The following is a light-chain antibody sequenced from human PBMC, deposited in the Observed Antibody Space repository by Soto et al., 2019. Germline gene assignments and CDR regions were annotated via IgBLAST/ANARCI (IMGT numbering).Light chain of an antibody. CDR2: DVS. Sequence: QSVLTQPASVSGSPGQSITISCTGTSSDVVGYNYVSWYQQHPGKAPKPMIYDVSNRPSGVSNRFSGSKSGNTASLTISGLQAEEEADYYCSSYTSSSTLSYVFGTGTKVTVL. CDR1: SSDVVGYNY. J-gene: IGLJ1*01. V-gene: IGLV2-14*01. CDR3: SSYTSSSTLSYV.